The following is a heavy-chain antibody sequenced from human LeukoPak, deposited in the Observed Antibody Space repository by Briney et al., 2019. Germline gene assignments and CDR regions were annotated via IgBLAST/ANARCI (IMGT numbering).Heavy chain of an antibody. V-gene: IGHV4-34*01. J-gene: IGHJ6*03. CDR3: ASGITTVMRLKYYYYYMDV. CDR1: GGSFSGYY. Sequence: SETLSLTCAVYGGSFSGYYWSWIRQPPGKGLEWIGEINHSGSTNYNPSLKSRVTISVDTSKNQFSLKLSSVTAADTAVYYCASGITTVMRLKYYYYYMDVWGKGTTVTVSS. CDR2: INHSGST. D-gene: IGHD4-17*01.